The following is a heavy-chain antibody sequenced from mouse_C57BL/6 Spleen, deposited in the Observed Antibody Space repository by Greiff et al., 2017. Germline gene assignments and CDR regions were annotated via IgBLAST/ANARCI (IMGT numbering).Heavy chain of an antibody. J-gene: IGHJ4*01. CDR3: ARPLHYAMDY. V-gene: IGHV1-26*01. Sequence: VHVKQSGPELVKPGASVKISCKASGYTFTDYYMNWVKQSHGKSLEWIGDINPTNGGTSYNQKFKGKATLTVDKSSSTAYIELRSLTSEDSAVYYCARPLHYAMDYWGQGTSLTVSS. CDR1: GYTFTDYY. CDR2: INPTNGGT.